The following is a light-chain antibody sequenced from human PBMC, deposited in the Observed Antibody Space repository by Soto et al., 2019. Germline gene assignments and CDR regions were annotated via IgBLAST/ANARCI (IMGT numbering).Light chain of an antibody. Sequence: EIVWTQSPCTLSLSPGERATLSCTASQSVSSSYLAWYQQKPGQAPRLLIYSASRRATGIPDRLSGSGSGTDFTLTISNLEPEDFAAYYCQQRSDWPWTFGQGTKVETK. CDR1: QSVSSSY. CDR3: QQRSDWPWT. CDR2: SAS. V-gene: IGKV3D-20*02. J-gene: IGKJ1*01.